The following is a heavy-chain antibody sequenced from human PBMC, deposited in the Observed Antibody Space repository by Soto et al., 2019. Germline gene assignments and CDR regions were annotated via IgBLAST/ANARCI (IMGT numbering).Heavy chain of an antibody. CDR3: ARVGFGSGYYFELCPEDY. Sequence: EVQLVESGGGLVQPGGSLRLSCAASGFAFSNYWMHWVRQAPGKGLVWVSRINSDGSSTTYADSVKGRFTISRDNAKNSLYLLIISLVAEDTAIYHCARVGFGSGYYFELCPEDYWGQETLVTGSS. D-gene: IGHD3-22*01. CDR2: INSDGSST. J-gene: IGHJ4*02. CDR1: GFAFSNYW. V-gene: IGHV3-74*01.